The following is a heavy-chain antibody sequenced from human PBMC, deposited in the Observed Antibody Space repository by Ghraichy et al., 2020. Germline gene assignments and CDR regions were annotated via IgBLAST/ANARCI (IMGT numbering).Heavy chain of an antibody. V-gene: IGHV4-59*01. CDR2: IYHTGST. Sequence: SETLSLTCTVSGGSISSYYWSWIRQPPGKGLEWIGYIYHTGSTNYNPSLKSRVTISVDTSKNQFSLKLSSVTAADTAVYYCATIPSAGTKWGQGTLVTVSS. CDR1: GGSISSYY. D-gene: IGHD6-13*01. J-gene: IGHJ4*02. CDR3: ATIPSAGTK.